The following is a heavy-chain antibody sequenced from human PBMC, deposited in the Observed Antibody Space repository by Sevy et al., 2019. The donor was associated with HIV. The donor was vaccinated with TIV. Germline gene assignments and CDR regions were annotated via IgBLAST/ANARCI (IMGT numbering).Heavy chain of an antibody. J-gene: IGHJ4*02. D-gene: IGHD2-21*02. CDR2: IKQDGSQN. CDR3: ARDHPSTAPFDY. V-gene: IGHV3-7*03. Sequence: GGSLRLSCAASGFTFSNFWMSWVRQAPGKGLEFVANIKQDGSQNFYGDSVKGRFTISRDNAKNSLFLQMNNLRVEETAVYYCARDHPSTAPFDYWGQGTLVTVSS. CDR1: GFTFSNFW.